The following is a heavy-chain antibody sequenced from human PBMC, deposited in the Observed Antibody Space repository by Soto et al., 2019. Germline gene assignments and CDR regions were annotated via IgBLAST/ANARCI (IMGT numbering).Heavy chain of an antibody. CDR1: GGMPSADA. CDR2: IPSSSTTS. D-gene: IGHD3-10*02. V-gene: IGHV3-23*01. J-gene: IGHJ2*01. Sequence: RLSCAASGGMPSADAMLGGRQAPGKGMEWVSTIPSSSTTSYYADSVKGRFTISRDNSKKTLFLQMNSLRAEDTALYYCAKGVYYVFSCSGPPRDLHAFPTQRTSDL. CDR3: AKGVYYVFSCSGPPRDLHAFPTQRTSDL.